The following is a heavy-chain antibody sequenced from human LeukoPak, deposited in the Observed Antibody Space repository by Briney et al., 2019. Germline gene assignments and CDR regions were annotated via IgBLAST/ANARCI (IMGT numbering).Heavy chain of an antibody. CDR1: GFTFSNYW. D-gene: IGHD3-10*01. CDR3: ARDKKSGESSEIDY. CDR2: INRDGSTT. V-gene: IGHV3-74*03. Sequence: PGGSLRPSCAASGFTFSNYWVHWVRQAPGKGLVWVSRINRDGSTTKYADSVKGRFTVSRDNAKNTLNLQMNSLRAEDTAVYYCARDKKSGESSEIDYWGQGTLVTVS. J-gene: IGHJ4*02.